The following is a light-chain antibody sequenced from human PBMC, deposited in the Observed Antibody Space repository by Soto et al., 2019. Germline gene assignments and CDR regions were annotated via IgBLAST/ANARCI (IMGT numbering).Light chain of an antibody. V-gene: IGLV1-51*01. CDR1: SSNIGNNY. CDR2: DNN. Sequence: QSVLTQPPSVSAAPGQKVTISCSGSSSNIGNNYVSWYQQLPGTAPKLLIDDNNERPSGIPDRVSGSRSGTSATLAITGLQTGDEADYYCGTWYNSLSAVIFGGGTKLTVL. CDR3: GTWYNSLSAVI. J-gene: IGLJ2*01.